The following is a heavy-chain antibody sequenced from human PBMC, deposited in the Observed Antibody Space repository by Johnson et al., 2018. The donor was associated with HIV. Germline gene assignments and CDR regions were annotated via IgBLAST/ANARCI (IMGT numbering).Heavy chain of an antibody. J-gene: IGHJ3*02. CDR2: IRYDGSNK. V-gene: IGHV3-30*02. Sequence: QVQLVESGGGVVQPGGSLRLSCAASGFTFSSYGMHWVRQAPGKGLEWVAFIRYDGSNKYYADSVKGRFTISRDNSKNTLYLQINSLRAEDTAVYYCALILTERDAFDIWGQGTMVTVSS. CDR3: ALILTERDAFDI. D-gene: IGHD3-9*01. CDR1: GFTFSSYG.